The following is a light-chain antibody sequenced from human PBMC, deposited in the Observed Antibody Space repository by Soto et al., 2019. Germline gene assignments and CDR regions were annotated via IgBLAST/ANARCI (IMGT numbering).Light chain of an antibody. CDR2: AAS. V-gene: IGKV1-39*01. Sequence: DIQLTQSPSSLTASVGDRVTITCRASQTIRAYLNWYQQKPGMAPQLLIYAASSVQSRVPSRFSGSGSGTDFTLTISSLQPEDFATYYCQQTFSILPWTFGPGTKVE. J-gene: IGKJ1*01. CDR3: QQTFSILPWT. CDR1: QTIRAY.